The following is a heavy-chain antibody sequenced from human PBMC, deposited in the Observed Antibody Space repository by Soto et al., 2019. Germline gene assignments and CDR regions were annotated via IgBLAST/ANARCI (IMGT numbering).Heavy chain of an antibody. Sequence: SETLSLTCTVSGGSISSSSYYWGWIRQPPGKGLEWIGSIYYSGSTYYNPSLKSRVTISVDTPKNQFSLKLSSVTAADTAVYYCARRGKYQLLSGLGYYGMDVWGQGTTVTVSS. CDR1: GGSISSSSYY. V-gene: IGHV4-39*01. D-gene: IGHD2-2*01. CDR3: ARRGKYQLLSGLGYYGMDV. CDR2: IYYSGST. J-gene: IGHJ6*02.